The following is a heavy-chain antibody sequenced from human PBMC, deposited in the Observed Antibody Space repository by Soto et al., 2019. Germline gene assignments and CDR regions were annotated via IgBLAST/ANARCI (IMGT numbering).Heavy chain of an antibody. CDR1: GGSISSGGYY. J-gene: IGHJ6*02. Sequence: SETLSLTCTVSGGSISSGGYYWSWIRQHPGKGLEWIGYIYYSGSTYYNPSLKSRVTISVDTSKNQFSLKLSSVTAADTAVYYCARGLRYCISTSCHSYGMDVWGQGTTVTISS. V-gene: IGHV4-31*03. D-gene: IGHD2-2*01. CDR3: ARGLRYCISTSCHSYGMDV. CDR2: IYYSGST.